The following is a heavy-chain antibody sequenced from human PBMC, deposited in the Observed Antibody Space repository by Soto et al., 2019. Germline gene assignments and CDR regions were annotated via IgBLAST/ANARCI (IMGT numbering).Heavy chain of an antibody. CDR2: ISAHRGHT. Sequence: QVQLVQSAPELTKPGASVKVSCRVSGHISGHYGISWVRLRAGQGLEWMGWISAHRGHTNYAHKFRGRVTMTTDPSTATVSMELTNLLSDDTDVYFCARDGDQWDQRLCDNWGQGTLVTVSS. D-gene: IGHD1-26*01. CDR3: ARDGDQWDQRLCDN. J-gene: IGHJ4*02. V-gene: IGHV1-18*01. CDR1: GHISGHYG.